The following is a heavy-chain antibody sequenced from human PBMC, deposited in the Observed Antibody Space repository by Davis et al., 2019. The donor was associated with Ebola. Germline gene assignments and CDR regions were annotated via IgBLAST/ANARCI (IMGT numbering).Heavy chain of an antibody. CDR1: GYTFTSYW. CDR2: MYPGDSDT. J-gene: IGHJ5*02. V-gene: IGHV5-51*01. CDR3: ARQTHHFLSGPRTWFDP. D-gene: IGHD3-3*02. Sequence: GESLKISCKGSGYTFTSYWIGWVRQMPGKGLEWLGIMYPGDSDTRYNPSFQGQVTMSADNSISTAYLQWNSLKASDTAMYYCARQTHHFLSGPRTWFDPWGQGTLVTVSS.